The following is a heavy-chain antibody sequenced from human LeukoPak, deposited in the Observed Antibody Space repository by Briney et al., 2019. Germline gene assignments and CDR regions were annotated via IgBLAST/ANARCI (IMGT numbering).Heavy chain of an antibody. CDR2: ISGSGGST. D-gene: IGHD2-15*01. J-gene: IGHJ4*02. CDR1: GFTFSSYA. V-gene: IGHV3-23*01. Sequence: GGSLRLSCAASGFTFSSYAMSWVRQAPGKGLEWVSAISGSGGSTYYADSVKGRFTISRDNAKNSLYLQMNSLRAEDTAVYYCAREDCSGGSCYSAYWGQGTLVTVSS. CDR3: AREDCSGGSCYSAY.